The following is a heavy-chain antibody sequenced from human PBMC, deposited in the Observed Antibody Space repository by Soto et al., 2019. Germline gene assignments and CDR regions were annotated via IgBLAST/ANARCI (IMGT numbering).Heavy chain of an antibody. V-gene: IGHV4-30-4*01. CDR3: AGFGVGDRDDK. J-gene: IGHJ4*02. CDR1: GSYITSGDYH. D-gene: IGHD2-8*01. CDR2: ISHSETT. Sequence: PSETLSLTCSVSGSYITSGDYHWTWIRQAPGKGLEWIGYISHSETTHYSPALKNRIIISSDFSMNQFSLRLNSVTAADSAVYFCAGFGVGDRDDKWGQGTLVTVSS.